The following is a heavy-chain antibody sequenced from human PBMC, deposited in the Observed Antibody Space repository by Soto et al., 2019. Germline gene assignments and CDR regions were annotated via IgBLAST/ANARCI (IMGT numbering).Heavy chain of an antibody. CDR2: ISAYNGNT. CDR3: ASLNPQWLATPHYYYYGMDV. CDR1: GYTFTSYG. Sequence: ASVKVSCKASGYTFTSYGISWVRQAPGQGLEWMGWISAYNGNTNYAQKLQGRVTMTTDTSTSTAYMELRSLRSDDTAVYYCASLNPQWLATPHYYYYGMDVWGQGTTVTVSS. J-gene: IGHJ6*02. D-gene: IGHD6-19*01. V-gene: IGHV1-18*04.